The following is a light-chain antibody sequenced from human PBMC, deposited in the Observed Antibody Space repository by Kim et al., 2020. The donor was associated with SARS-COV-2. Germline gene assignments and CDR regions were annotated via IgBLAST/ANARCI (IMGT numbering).Light chain of an antibody. J-gene: IGLJ3*02. CDR1: SSNDNDYYY. CDR3: SSYTSSSGLLV. V-gene: IGLV2-14*01. CDR2: EVT. Sequence: SPTTTCTASSSNDNDYYYFAWYHQHPPNTPNHIMYEVTSRPPGVFSSCSCSTYGSTASLPIFGRQDEDEADYYCSSYTSSSGLLVFGGGTKLTVL.